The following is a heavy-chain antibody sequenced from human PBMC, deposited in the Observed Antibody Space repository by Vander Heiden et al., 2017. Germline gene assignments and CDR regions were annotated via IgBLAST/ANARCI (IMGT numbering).Heavy chain of an antibody. V-gene: IGHV3-23*01. CDR1: GFTFSSSA. Sequence: EVQLLESGGGLAQPGGSLRLSCAASGFTFSSSAMIWVRQAPGKGLEWVAGIGHDGGSTHYADSVKGRFTISRDNSKNTLSLQMNSLRAEDTAVYYCAKDLHYWAACDVWGQGTKGTVSS. CDR2: IGHDGGST. J-gene: IGHJ6*02. D-gene: IGHD2-8*02. CDR3: AKDLHYWAACDV.